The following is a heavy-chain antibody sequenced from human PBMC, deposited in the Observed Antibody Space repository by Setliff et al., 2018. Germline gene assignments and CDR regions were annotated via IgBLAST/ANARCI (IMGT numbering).Heavy chain of an antibody. Sequence: SETLSLTCAVSGYSISSGYYWGWIRQPPGKGLEWIGSINHSGSTYYNPSLKSRVTISVDTSKNQFSLKLSSVTAADTAVYYCARPAVGVTSGLDYWGPGTLVTVSS. CDR1: GYSISSGYY. CDR3: ARPAVGVTSGLDY. D-gene: IGHD1-26*01. J-gene: IGHJ4*02. V-gene: IGHV4-38-2*01. CDR2: INHSGST.